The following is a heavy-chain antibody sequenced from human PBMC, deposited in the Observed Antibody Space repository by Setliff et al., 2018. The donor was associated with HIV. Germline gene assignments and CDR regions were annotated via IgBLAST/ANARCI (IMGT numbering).Heavy chain of an antibody. V-gene: IGHV3-48*01. CDR1: GFNFSIYN. CDR2: ISSSSSTV. Sequence: GGSLRLSCAASGFNFSIYNMNWVRQAPGKGLEWVSYISSSSSTVYYADSVEGRFTISRDNAKTSLYLQMNSLRTEDTAVYYCARSLEIALFGGPGTLVTVSS. D-gene: IGHD1-1*01. J-gene: IGHJ4*02. CDR3: ARSLEIALF.